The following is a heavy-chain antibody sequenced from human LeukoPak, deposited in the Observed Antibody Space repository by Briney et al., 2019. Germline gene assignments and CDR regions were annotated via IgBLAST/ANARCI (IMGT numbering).Heavy chain of an antibody. J-gene: IGHJ3*02. CDR2: VWYDESNK. D-gene: IGHD3-22*01. CDR3: AREDSSGAFDI. CDR1: GFTFRSYD. Sequence: PGGSLRLSCAASGFTFRSYDMHWVRQAPGKGLEWVAVVWYDESNKYYVDSVKGRFTISRDNSKNTLYLQMNSLRVEDTALYYCAREDSSGAFDIWGQGTMVTVS. V-gene: IGHV3-33*01.